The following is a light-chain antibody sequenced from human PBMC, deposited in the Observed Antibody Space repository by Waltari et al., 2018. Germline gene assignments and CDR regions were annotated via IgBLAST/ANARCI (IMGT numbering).Light chain of an antibody. CDR1: QSVSSY. V-gene: IGKV3-11*01. Sequence: ELVLTQSPATLSLSPGDRATLSCRASQSVSSYLAWYQQKPGQAPRLLIYDASNRATGIPARFSGSGSGTDFTLTISSLEPEDFAIYYCQQRSNWRHTFGQGTKVEIK. CDR3: QQRSNWRHT. CDR2: DAS. J-gene: IGKJ2*01.